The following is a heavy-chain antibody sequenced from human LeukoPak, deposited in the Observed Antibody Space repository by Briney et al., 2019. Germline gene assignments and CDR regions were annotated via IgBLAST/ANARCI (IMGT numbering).Heavy chain of an antibody. CDR1: GFILSGYY. V-gene: IGHV3-11*01. J-gene: IGHJ4*02. D-gene: IGHD3/OR15-3a*01. CDR2: ISGSGHDI. CDR3: GTHAGRTGSDD. Sequence: GGSLRLSCATSGFILSGYYMSWIRQAPGKGQEWVSYISGSGHDISYADSVKGRFTISRDNAKGSLYLQMNSLRAADTAVYYCGTHAGRTGSDDWGQGTLVTVSS.